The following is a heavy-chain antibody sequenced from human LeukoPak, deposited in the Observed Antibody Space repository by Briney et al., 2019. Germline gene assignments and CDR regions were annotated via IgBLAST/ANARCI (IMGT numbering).Heavy chain of an antibody. CDR1: GFTFSTYA. Sequence: GGSLRLSCAASGFTFSTYALSWVRQAPGKGLEWVSLISGTGYQTDYADSVKGRFTISRDNSKNTLYLQMNSLKAEDTAVYYCAKHLRTNFWCFDHWGQGTLVTVSS. CDR2: ISGTGYQT. CDR3: AKHLRTNFWCFDH. D-gene: IGHD2-8*01. J-gene: IGHJ4*02. V-gene: IGHV3-23*01.